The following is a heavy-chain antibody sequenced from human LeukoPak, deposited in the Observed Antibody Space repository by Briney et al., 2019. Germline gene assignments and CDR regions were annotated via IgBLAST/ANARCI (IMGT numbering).Heavy chain of an antibody. Sequence: GGSLRLSCAASGFTVSSNYMSWVRQAPGKGLEWVSAISGSGGSAYYADSVKGRFTISRDNSKNTLYLQMDSLRAEDTAVYYCAKDLGLLGGYSNYRGQGTLVTVSS. CDR3: AKDLGLLGGYSNY. J-gene: IGHJ4*02. V-gene: IGHV3-23*01. D-gene: IGHD4-11*01. CDR1: GFTVSSNY. CDR2: ISGSGGSA.